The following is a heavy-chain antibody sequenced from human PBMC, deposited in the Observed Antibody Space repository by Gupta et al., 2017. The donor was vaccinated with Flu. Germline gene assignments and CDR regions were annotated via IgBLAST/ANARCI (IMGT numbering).Heavy chain of an antibody. Sequence: EVQLLESGGRLVQPGGSLRLSCVASGFIFSDFYMDWVRQAPGKELEWIGRPRRRGNGFVTEYAASVKGRFIISRDDSRNLLSLQMNSLKTEDTAVYYCVRGFRSFDSWGQGTLVTVSS. J-gene: IGHJ4*02. CDR2: PRRRGNGFVT. CDR1: GFIFSDFY. V-gene: IGHV3-72*01. D-gene: IGHD3-3*01. CDR3: VRGFRSFDS.